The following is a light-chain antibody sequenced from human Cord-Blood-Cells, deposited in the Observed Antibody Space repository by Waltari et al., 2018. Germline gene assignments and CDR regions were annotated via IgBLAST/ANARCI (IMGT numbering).Light chain of an antibody. Sequence: DIVLTQSPGTLSLSPGNRATLSYRASQSVSSSYLAWYQQNPAQSPRLLIYGASSRATGIPDRFSGSGSGTDFTLTISRLEPEDFAVYYCQQYGSSPPWTFGQGTKVEIK. CDR1: QSVSSSY. CDR2: GAS. CDR3: QQYGSSPPWT. J-gene: IGKJ1*01. V-gene: IGKV3-20*01.